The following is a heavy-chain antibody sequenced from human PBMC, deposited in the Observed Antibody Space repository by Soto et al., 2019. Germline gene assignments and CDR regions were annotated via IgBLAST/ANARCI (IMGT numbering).Heavy chain of an antibody. CDR1: GGSFSGYY. CDR3: ARVRGGCYGSGKRPRRPLYFDY. D-gene: IGHD3-10*01. Sequence: SETLSLTCAVYGGSFSGYYWSWIRQPPGKGLEWIGEINHSGSTNYNPSLKSRVTISVDTSKNQFSLKLSSVTAADTAVYYCARVRGGCYGSGKRPRRPLYFDYWGQGTLVTVSS. J-gene: IGHJ4*02. CDR2: INHSGST. V-gene: IGHV4-34*01.